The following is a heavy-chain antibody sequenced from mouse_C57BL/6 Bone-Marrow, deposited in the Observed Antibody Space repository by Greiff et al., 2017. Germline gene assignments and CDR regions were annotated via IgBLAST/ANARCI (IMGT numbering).Heavy chain of an antibody. V-gene: IGHV1-80*01. CDR3: ARDWDYFDY. CDR1: GYAFSTYW. Sequence: LQQSGASVKISCKVSGYAFSTYWMNWVKQRPGKGLEWIGQIYPGDGDTNYNGKFKGKATLTADKSSSTAYMQLSSLTSEDSAVYFCARDWDYFDYWGQGTTLTVSS. CDR2: IYPGDGDT. D-gene: IGHD4-1*01. J-gene: IGHJ2*01.